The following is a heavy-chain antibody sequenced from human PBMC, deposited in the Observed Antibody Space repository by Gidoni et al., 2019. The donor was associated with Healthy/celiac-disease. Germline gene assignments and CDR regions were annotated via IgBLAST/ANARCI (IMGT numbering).Heavy chain of an antibody. D-gene: IGHD2-15*01. Sequence: EVQLVESGGGLVQPGRSLRLSCTASGFTFGDYAMSWVRQAPGKGLEWVGFIRSKAYGGTTEYAASVKGRFTISRDDSKSIAYLQMNSLKTEDTAVYYCTREGCSGGSCYWGEGGGYYYYGMDVWGQGTTVTVSS. J-gene: IGHJ6*02. V-gene: IGHV3-49*04. CDR3: TREGCSGGSCYWGEGGGYYYYGMDV. CDR2: IRSKAYGGTT. CDR1: GFTFGDYA.